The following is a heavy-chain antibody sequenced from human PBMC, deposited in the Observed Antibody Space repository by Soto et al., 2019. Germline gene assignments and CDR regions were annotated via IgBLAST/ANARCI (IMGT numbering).Heavy chain of an antibody. Sequence: QVQLQESGPGLVKPSGTLSLTCAVSGVSISSHDWWTWVRQPPGKGLEWIGESQHSGNTNYNSSLESRVTISLDKSKNPFSLQLSSVTFADTAVYYCATRDTGRVYWGQGTLVTVSS. CDR1: GVSISSHDW. CDR3: ATRDTGRVY. CDR2: SQHSGNT. J-gene: IGHJ4*02. D-gene: IGHD5-18*01. V-gene: IGHV4-4*02.